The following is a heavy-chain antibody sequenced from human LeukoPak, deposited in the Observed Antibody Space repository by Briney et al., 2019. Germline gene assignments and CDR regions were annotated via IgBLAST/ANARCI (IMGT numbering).Heavy chain of an antibody. CDR3: ARHSLYYYDSSGYYYLPDY. J-gene: IGHJ4*02. CDR1: GFTFSSYS. Sequence: GGSLRLSCAASGFTFSSYSMNWVRQAPGKGLEWVSSISSSSSYIYYADSVKGRFTISRDNAKNSLYLQMNSLRAEDTAVYYCARHSLYYYDSSGYYYLPDYWGQGTLVTVSS. CDR2: ISSSSSYI. V-gene: IGHV3-21*04. D-gene: IGHD3-22*01.